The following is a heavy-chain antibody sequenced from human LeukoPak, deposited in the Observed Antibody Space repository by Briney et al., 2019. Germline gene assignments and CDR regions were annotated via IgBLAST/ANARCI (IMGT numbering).Heavy chain of an antibody. CDR2: ISAYNGNT. J-gene: IGHJ6*02. Sequence: ASVKVSCKASGYTFTSYGISWVRQAPGQGLEWMGWISAYNGNTNYAQKLQGRVTMTTDTSTSTAYMELRSLRSDDTAVYYCARGTHTNYDILTGYYIRPKEYYYYYGMDVWGQGTTVTVSS. V-gene: IGHV1-18*01. CDR3: ARGTHTNYDILTGYYIRPKEYYYYYGMDV. D-gene: IGHD3-9*01. CDR1: GYTFTSYG.